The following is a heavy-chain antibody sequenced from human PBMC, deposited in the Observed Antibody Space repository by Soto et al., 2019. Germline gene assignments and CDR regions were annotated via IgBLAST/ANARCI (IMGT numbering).Heavy chain of an antibody. V-gene: IGHV3-23*01. J-gene: IGHJ4*02. D-gene: IGHD5-12*01. CDR1: GFTFSSYA. CDR2: ISGSGGST. CDR3: AKDPGYSGYGRLDY. Sequence: EEQLLESGGGLVQPGGSLRLSCAASGFTFSSYAMSWVRQAPGKGLEWVSAISGSGGSTYYADSVKGRFTISRDNSKNTLYLQMNSLRAEDTAVYYCAKDPGYSGYGRLDYWGQGTLVTVSS.